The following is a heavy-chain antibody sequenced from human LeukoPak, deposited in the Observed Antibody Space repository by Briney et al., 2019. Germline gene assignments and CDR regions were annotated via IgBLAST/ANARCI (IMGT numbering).Heavy chain of an antibody. J-gene: IGHJ6*03. Sequence: GGSLRLSCAASGFTFNTYAMSWVRQAPGKGLEWVSAISGGGGNTYYADSVKGRFTISRDDAKNSLSLQMNSLRAEDTAVYYCARSGIKMVRGVIIKSPYHMDVWGKGTTVTVSS. CDR1: GFTFNTYA. V-gene: IGHV3-23*01. CDR3: ARSGIKMVRGVIIKSPYHMDV. D-gene: IGHD3-10*01. CDR2: ISGGGGNT.